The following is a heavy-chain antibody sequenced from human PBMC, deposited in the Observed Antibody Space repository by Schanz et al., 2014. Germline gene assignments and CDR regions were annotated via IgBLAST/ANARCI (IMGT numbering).Heavy chain of an antibody. CDR2: IKQDGSEK. V-gene: IGHV3-7*04. J-gene: IGHJ4*02. CDR3: ARDNYYGSGSCAY. D-gene: IGHD3-10*01. CDR1: GFTFSKYW. Sequence: EVQLVESGGGLVQPGGSLRLSCGGSGFTFSKYWMSWVRQAPGKGLEWVANIKQDGSEKYYVDAVMGRFTISRDNAKNSMYLHMKSLRGEDTAVYYCARDNYYGSGSCAYWGQGTLVTVSS.